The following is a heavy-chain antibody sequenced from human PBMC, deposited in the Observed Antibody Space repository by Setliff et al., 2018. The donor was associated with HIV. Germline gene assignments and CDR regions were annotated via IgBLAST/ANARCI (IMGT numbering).Heavy chain of an antibody. Sequence: SETLSLTCAVYGGSFSGYYWNWIRQPPGKGLEWIGEINHSGSTNYNPSLKSRVTISVDTSKNQLSLKLRSVTAADSAVYYCARRPTQYSSDWDFDLWGRGTLVTVSS. V-gene: IGHV4-34*01. CDR3: ARRPTQYSSDWDFDL. J-gene: IGHJ2*01. CDR1: GGSFSGYY. CDR2: INHSGST. D-gene: IGHD6-25*01.